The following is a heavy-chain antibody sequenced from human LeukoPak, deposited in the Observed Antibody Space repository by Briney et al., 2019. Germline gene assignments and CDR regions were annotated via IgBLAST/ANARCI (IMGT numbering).Heavy chain of an antibody. D-gene: IGHD3-9*01. CDR2: IYYSGST. CDR3: GSATYYDILTGYYNPPDAFDI. J-gene: IGHJ3*02. Sequence: SQTLSLTCTVSGGSISSGDYYWSWIRQPPGKGLEWIGYIYYSGSTYYNPSLKSRVTISVDTSKNQFSLKLSSVTAADTAVYYCGSATYYDILTGYYNPPDAFDIWGQGTMVTVSS. CDR1: GGSISSGDYY. V-gene: IGHV4-30-4*01.